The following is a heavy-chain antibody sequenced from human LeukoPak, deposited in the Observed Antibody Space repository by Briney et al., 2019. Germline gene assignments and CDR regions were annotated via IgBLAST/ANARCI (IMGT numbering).Heavy chain of an antibody. J-gene: IGHJ4*02. CDR1: GFTFSSYG. D-gene: IGHD6-19*01. Sequence: PGRSLRLSCAASGFTFSSYGMHWVRQAPGKGLEWVSSISSRNILYYADSVKARYTISRDNAKNSLYLQMSSLTAEDTAVYYCARDALGWSRDSWGQGTLVTVSS. V-gene: IGHV3-21*01. CDR2: ISSRNIL. CDR3: ARDALGWSRDS.